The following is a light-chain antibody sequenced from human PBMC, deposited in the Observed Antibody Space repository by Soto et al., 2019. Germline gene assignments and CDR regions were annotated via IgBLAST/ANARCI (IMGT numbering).Light chain of an antibody. CDR3: QQYNSYSYT. CDR1: QSISSW. Sequence: DIQMTQSPSTLSASVGDRVTITCRASQSISSWLAWYQQKPGKAPKLLIYDASSLESGVPSRFIGSGSGTEFTLNISSLQSDDFATYYCQQYNSYSYTFGQGTKLEIK. V-gene: IGKV1-5*01. J-gene: IGKJ2*01. CDR2: DAS.